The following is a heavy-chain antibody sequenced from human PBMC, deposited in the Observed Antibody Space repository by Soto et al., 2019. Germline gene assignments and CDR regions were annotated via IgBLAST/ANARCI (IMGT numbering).Heavy chain of an antibody. Sequence: VQLVQSGAEVKKPGSSVKVSCKASGGTFSSYAISWVRQAPGQGLEWMANIKQDGSEKYYVDSVKGRFTISRDNAKNSLYLQMNSLRAEDTAVYYCARAGHDYGGKRWFDPWGQGTLVTVSS. CDR2: IKQDGSEK. J-gene: IGHJ5*02. V-gene: IGHV3-7*05. CDR3: ARAGHDYGGKRWFDP. CDR1: GGTFSSYA. D-gene: IGHD4-17*01.